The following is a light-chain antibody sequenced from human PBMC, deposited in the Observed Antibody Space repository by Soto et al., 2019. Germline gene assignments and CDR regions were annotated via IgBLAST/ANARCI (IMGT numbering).Light chain of an antibody. V-gene: IGKV1-5*03. Sequence: DIQMTQSPSTLSASVGDRVTITCRARQSISSWVAWYQQKPGKAPKLLIYKASSLESGVPSRFSGSGSGPEFPLTISSLQPDDFATYYCQQYNSYSRTFGQGTKVDIK. CDR2: KAS. J-gene: IGKJ1*01. CDR3: QQYNSYSRT. CDR1: QSISSW.